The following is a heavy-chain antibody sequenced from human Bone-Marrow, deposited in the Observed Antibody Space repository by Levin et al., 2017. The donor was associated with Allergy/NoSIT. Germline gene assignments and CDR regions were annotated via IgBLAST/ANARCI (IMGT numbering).Heavy chain of an antibody. CDR1: GFTFSNAW. Sequence: GESLKISCAASGFTFSNAWMSWVRQAPGKGLEWVGRIKSKTDGGTTDYAAPVKGRFTISRDDSKNTLYLQMNSLKTEDTAVYYCTSLRYIVVVVAATEKSGYYYMDGWGKGTTVTVSS. J-gene: IGHJ6*03. CDR2: IKSKTDGGTT. CDR3: TSLRYIVVVVAATEKSGYYYMDG. D-gene: IGHD2-15*01. V-gene: IGHV3-15*01.